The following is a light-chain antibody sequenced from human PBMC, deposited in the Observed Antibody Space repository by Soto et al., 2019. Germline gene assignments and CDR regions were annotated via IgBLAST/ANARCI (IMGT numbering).Light chain of an antibody. J-gene: IGLJ3*02. Sequence: QSALTQPRSVSGSPGQSVTISCTGTNNDIVGFPYVSWYQQVPGKAHKLMISAVTQRPSGVPASFSGSKSGNTASLTISGLQADDESDYFCCAYTDSDLWVFGGGTKLTVL. CDR3: CAYTDSDLWV. CDR1: NNDIVGFPY. V-gene: IGLV2-11*01. CDR2: AVT.